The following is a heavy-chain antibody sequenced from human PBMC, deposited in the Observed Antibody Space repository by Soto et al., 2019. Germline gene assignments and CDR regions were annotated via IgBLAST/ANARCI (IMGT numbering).Heavy chain of an antibody. D-gene: IGHD3-22*01. Sequence: QVQLVESGGDVVQPGRSLRLSCEASGFIFNNYRMHWVRQAPGKGLEWVAHISYDGSNEHYVDSVKGRFTISRDNSKNTVYLQMNSMRAEDTAVYYCAKDTYYRDSSGYYVFDYWGQGTLVTVSS. CDR2: ISYDGSNE. V-gene: IGHV3-30*18. J-gene: IGHJ4*02. CDR3: AKDTYYRDSSGYYVFDY. CDR1: GFIFNNYR.